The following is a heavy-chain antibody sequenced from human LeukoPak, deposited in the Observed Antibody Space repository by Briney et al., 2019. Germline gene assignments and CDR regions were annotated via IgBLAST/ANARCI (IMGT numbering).Heavy chain of an antibody. Sequence: SETLSLTCTVSGGSISSYYWSWIRQPPGKGLEWIGYVYYTGSTNYNPSLKSRVTISADTSKNQFSLKLSSVTAADTAVYHCAREFRKGWDWFDPWGQGTLVTVSS. CDR1: GGSISSYY. D-gene: IGHD1-26*01. J-gene: IGHJ5*02. CDR3: AREFRKGWDWFDP. V-gene: IGHV4-59*12. CDR2: VYYTGST.